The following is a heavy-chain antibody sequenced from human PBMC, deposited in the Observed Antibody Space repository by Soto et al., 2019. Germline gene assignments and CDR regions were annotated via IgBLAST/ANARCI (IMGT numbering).Heavy chain of an antibody. D-gene: IGHD5-18*01. V-gene: IGHV4-61*01. CDR2: IYYSGST. CDR1: GGSVSSGSYY. Sequence: QVQLQESGPGLVKPSETLSLTCTVSGGSVSSGSYYWSWIRQPPGKGLEWIGYIYYSGSTNYNPSLKSRVTISVDTSKNQFSLKLSSVTAVDTAVYYCARISGYSYGLPPYFDYWGQGTLVTVSS. J-gene: IGHJ4*02. CDR3: ARISGYSYGLPPYFDY.